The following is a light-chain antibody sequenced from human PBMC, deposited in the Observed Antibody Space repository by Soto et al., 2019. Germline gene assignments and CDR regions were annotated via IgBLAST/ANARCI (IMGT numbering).Light chain of an antibody. CDR1: QSVSSSY. CDR3: QQYGGSPHT. V-gene: IGKV3-20*01. J-gene: IGKJ2*01. CDR2: GAS. Sequence: EIVLTQSPGTLSLSPGERATLSCRASQSVSSSYLAWYQHKPGQAPRLLIYGASSRAADIPDRFSGSGSGTDFTLAISRLEPEDFAVYYCQQYGGSPHTFGQGTKLQIK.